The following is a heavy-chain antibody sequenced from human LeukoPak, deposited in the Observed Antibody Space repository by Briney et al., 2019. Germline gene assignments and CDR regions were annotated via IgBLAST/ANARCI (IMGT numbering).Heavy chain of an antibody. CDR1: RGSISGSSSY. Sequence: PETLSLTPTLSRGSISGSSSYSDCVRQPPGKGLEWIGYLYDSGSTPTNPSLRGRVTISPDTSKNQCSLKLSSVTAADTAVYYCARHTRPGYSGYENAFDIWGQGTMITVSP. J-gene: IGHJ3*02. D-gene: IGHD5-12*01. CDR3: ARHTRPGYSGYENAFDI. V-gene: IGHV4-39*01. CDR2: LYDSGST.